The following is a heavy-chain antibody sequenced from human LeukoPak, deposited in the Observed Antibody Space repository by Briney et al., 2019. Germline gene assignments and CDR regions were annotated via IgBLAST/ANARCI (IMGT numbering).Heavy chain of an antibody. Sequence: ASVKVSCKASGYSFKSYDFSWIRQAPGQGPEWLGWMNPNSGDTGFAVKFQGRVTVTRDTSTDTAYLELSSLKSEDTAVYYCARSSDYLNAFDIWGQGTMVIVSS. D-gene: IGHD3-16*01. J-gene: IGHJ3*02. CDR3: ARSSDYLNAFDI. V-gene: IGHV1-8*01. CDR1: GYSFKSYD. CDR2: MNPNSGDT.